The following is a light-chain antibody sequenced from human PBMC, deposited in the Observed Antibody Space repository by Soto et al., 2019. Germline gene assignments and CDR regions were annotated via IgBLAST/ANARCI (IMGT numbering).Light chain of an antibody. Sequence: QSVRTQSASVSGTPGQSITISCTGTSSDVGGYNYVSWYQQHPGKAPKLIIYEVSNRPTGVSNRFSGSKSGHTASLTISGLQSEDEADYFCTSYTSSSTLDVFGTGTKVTVL. CDR2: EVS. J-gene: IGLJ1*01. CDR3: TSYTSSSTLDV. V-gene: IGLV2-14*01. CDR1: SSDVGGYNY.